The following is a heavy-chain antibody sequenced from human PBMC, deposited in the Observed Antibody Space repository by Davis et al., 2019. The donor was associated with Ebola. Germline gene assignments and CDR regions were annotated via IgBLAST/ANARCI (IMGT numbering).Heavy chain of an antibody. Sequence: GESLKISCAASGFTFNTYAMSWVRRAPGKGLEWVSAIGPSGDSTYYADSVDGRFTISRDNSKNTLHLQMNSLRAEDTAVYYCAKDLDERSGYDSVYFDYWGQGTLVTVSS. CDR1: GFTFNTYA. J-gene: IGHJ4*02. V-gene: IGHV3-23*01. D-gene: IGHD5-12*01. CDR3: AKDLDERSGYDSVYFDY. CDR2: IGPSGDST.